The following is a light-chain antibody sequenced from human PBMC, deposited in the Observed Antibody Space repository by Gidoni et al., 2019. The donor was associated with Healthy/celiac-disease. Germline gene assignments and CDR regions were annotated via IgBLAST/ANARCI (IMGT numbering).Light chain of an antibody. CDR1: QSVSSSY. CDR3: QQYGSSPPT. CDR2: GAS. Sequence: VFTPSPGPLSLSPGERATLSCRASQSVSSSYLAWYQQKPGQAPRLLIYGASSRATGIPDRFSGSGSGTDFTLTISRLEPEDFAVYYCQQYGSSPPTFGQGTKVEIK. V-gene: IGKV3-20*01. J-gene: IGKJ1*01.